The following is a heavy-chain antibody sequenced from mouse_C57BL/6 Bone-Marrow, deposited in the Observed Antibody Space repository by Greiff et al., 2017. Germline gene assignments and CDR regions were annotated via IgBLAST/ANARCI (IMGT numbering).Heavy chain of an antibody. CDR1: GFTFSDYG. V-gene: IGHV5-15*01. CDR3: TRSPVYYGSSPREYLDV. J-gene: IGHJ1*03. CDR2: ISNLAYSI. D-gene: IGHD1-1*01. Sequence: EVQLVESGGGLVQPGGSLKLSCAASGFTFSDYGMAWVRQAPRKRPEWVAFISNLAYSIYYADTVTGRFTISRENAKNTLYLEMSSLRSEDTSMYYCTRSPVYYGSSPREYLDVWGTGTTVTVSS.